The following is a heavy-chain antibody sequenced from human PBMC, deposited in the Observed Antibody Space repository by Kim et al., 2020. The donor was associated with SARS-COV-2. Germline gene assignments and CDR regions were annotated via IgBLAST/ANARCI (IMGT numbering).Heavy chain of an antibody. V-gene: IGHV3-72*01. CDR2: T. J-gene: IGHJ6*02. Sequence: TTYAPSVKGRFIVPRENSKNSLYLQRNSLKTEDTAVYYCARDTAAAMDVWGQGTTVTVSS. CDR3: ARDTAAAMDV. D-gene: IGHD6-25*01.